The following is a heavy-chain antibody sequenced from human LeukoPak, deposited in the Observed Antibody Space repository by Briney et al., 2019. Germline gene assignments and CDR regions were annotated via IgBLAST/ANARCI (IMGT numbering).Heavy chain of an antibody. CDR3: HRASIAAAGNPLDAFDI. CDR1: GFTVSSNY. V-gene: IGHV3-53*01. D-gene: IGHD6-13*01. CDR2: IYSGGST. J-gene: IGHJ3*02. Sequence: SGGSLRLSCAASGFTVSSNYMSWVRQAPGKGLEWVSVIYSGGSTYYADSVKGRFTISRDNSKNTLYLQMNSLRAEDTAVYYCHRASIAAAGNPLDAFDIWGQGTMVTVSS.